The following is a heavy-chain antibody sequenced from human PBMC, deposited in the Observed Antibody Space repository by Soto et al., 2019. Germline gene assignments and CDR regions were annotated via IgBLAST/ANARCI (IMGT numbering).Heavy chain of an antibody. Sequence: PGGSLRRSCAASGFTFSSYSMNWVRQAPGKGLEWVSSISSSSSYIYYADSVKGRSTISRNNAKNSLYLQMNSLRAEDTAVYYCARIRRSYIDYWGQGGLVTGSS. CDR2: ISSSSSYI. J-gene: IGHJ4*02. CDR3: ARIRRSYIDY. D-gene: IGHD3-16*01. CDR1: GFTFSSYS. V-gene: IGHV3-21*01.